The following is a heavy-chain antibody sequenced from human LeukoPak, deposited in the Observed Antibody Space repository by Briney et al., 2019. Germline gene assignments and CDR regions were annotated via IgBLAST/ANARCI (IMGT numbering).Heavy chain of an antibody. V-gene: IGHV4-34*01. D-gene: IGHD5-24*01. CDR2: INHSGST. CDR1: GGPFSDYY. CDR3: ARGGGARDGYNYEGPFYFDY. J-gene: IGHJ4*02. Sequence: SETLSLTCAVYGGPFSDYYWSWIRQPPGKGLEWIGKINHSGSTNYRPSLKSRVTISIDTSKNQFSLKLKSMTAADTAVYYCARGGGARDGYNYEGPFYFDYWGQGTLVTVSS.